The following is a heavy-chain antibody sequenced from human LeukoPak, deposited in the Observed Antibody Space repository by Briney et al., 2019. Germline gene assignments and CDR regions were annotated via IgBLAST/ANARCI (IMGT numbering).Heavy chain of an antibody. CDR2: IYNSGST. V-gene: IGHV4-59*08. J-gene: IGHJ5*02. Sequence: SETLSLTCTVSGGSISSYYWSWIRQPPGKGLEWIGYIYNSGSTNYNPSLKSRVTISVDTSKNQFSLKLSSVTATDTAVYYCARRRAGRDWFDPWGQGTLVTVSS. CDR3: ARRRAGRDWFDP. D-gene: IGHD6-19*01. CDR1: GGSISSYY.